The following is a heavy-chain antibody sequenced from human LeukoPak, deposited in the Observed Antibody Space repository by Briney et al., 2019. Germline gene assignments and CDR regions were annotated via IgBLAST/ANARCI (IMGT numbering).Heavy chain of an antibody. Sequence: PSETLSLTCTVAGGSISGYYWSWIRQPPGRGLERIGYIYYSGTTNYNPSLRSRVTISVDTSKNQSSLRLSSVTATDTAVYYCARLHSSRAEEFDPWGQGTLVTVSS. CDR2: IYYSGTT. J-gene: IGHJ5*02. CDR1: GGSISGYY. CDR3: ARLHSSRAEEFDP. V-gene: IGHV4-59*01.